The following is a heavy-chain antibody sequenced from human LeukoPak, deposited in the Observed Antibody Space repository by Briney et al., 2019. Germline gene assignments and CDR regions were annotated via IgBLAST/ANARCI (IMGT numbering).Heavy chain of an antibody. Sequence: SETLSLTCTVSGGSISSSSYYWGWIRQPPGKGLEWIGSIYYSGSTYYNPSLKSRVTISVDTSKNQFSLKLTSVTAADTAVYSCARFYYGSGSYPVWGQGTLVTVSS. CDR3: ARFYYGSGSYPV. D-gene: IGHD3-10*01. V-gene: IGHV4-39*01. CDR1: GGSISSSSYY. J-gene: IGHJ4*02. CDR2: IYYSGST.